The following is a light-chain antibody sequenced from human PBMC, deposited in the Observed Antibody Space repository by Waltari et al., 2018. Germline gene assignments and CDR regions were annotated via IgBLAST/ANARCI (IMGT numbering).Light chain of an antibody. CDR3: GTWDTSLSAGPV. Sequence: QSVLTQPPSVSAAPGQRVTISCSGSSSNIGNNYVSWYQQLPGTAPKLLIYDNVKRFSRIPDRFSGSKSGTSATLGISGLQTEDEADYYCGTWDTSLSAGPVFGGGTKLTVL. CDR2: DNV. CDR1: SSNIGNNY. J-gene: IGLJ3*02. V-gene: IGLV1-51*01.